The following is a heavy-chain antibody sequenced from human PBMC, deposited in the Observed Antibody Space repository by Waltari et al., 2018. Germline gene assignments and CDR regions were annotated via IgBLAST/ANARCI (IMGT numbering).Heavy chain of an antibody. Sequence: EVQLVQSGAEVKKPGATVKISCKVSGYTFTDYYMHWVQQAPGKGLEWMGPVEPEDGETIYTGKIKGRVTRTADTYTDTGYMELSSLRSEDTAVYYCATPLLHCGGDCRQDYWGQGTLVTVSS. CDR1: GYTFTDYY. CDR3: ATPLLHCGGDCRQDY. D-gene: IGHD2-21*01. J-gene: IGHJ4*02. V-gene: IGHV1-69-2*01. CDR2: VEPEDGET.